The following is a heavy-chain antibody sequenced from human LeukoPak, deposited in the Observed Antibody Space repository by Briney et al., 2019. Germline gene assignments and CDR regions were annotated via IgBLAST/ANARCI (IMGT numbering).Heavy chain of an antibody. CDR3: ARDGGNIAATGTSLDY. J-gene: IGHJ4*02. CDR1: GFTFSSYA. Sequence: GGSLRLSCAASGFTFSSYAMHWVRQAPGKGLEWVAVISYDGSNKYYADSVKGRFTISRDNSKNTLYLQMNSLRAADTAVYYCARDGGNIAATGTSLDYWGQGTLVTVSS. CDR2: ISYDGSNK. V-gene: IGHV3-30-3*01. D-gene: IGHD6-13*01.